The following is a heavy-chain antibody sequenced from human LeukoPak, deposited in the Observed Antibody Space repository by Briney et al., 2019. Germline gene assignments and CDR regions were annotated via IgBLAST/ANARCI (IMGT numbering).Heavy chain of an antibody. J-gene: IGHJ6*03. CDR1: GGSFSGYY. CDR3: ARGAARTYYYYYMDV. D-gene: IGHD6-6*01. V-gene: IGHV4-34*01. CDR2: IYYRGTT. Sequence: SETLSLTCAVYGGSFSGYYWGWVRQPPGKGLEWLGTIYYRGTTYYNPSLKSRVTISVDTSKNQFSLKLSSVTAADTAVYYCARGAARTYYYYYMDVWGKGTTVTVSS.